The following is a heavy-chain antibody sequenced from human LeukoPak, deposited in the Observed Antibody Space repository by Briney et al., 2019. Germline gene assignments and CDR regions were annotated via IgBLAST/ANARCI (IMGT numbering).Heavy chain of an antibody. CDR2: LSGSGGST. CDR3: AKDSYYDILTGYHNYFDY. Sequence: PGGSLRLSCAASGFTFSSYAMSWVRQAPGKGLEWVSTLSGSGGSTYYADSVKGRFTISRDNSKNTLYLQMNSLRAEDTAVYYCAKDSYYDILTGYHNYFDYWGQGTLVTVSS. D-gene: IGHD3-9*01. V-gene: IGHV3-23*01. CDR1: GFTFSSYA. J-gene: IGHJ4*02.